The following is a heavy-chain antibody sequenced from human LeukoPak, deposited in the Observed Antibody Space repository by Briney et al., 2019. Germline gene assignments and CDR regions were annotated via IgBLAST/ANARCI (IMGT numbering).Heavy chain of an antibody. D-gene: IGHD3-22*01. V-gene: IGHV4-4*07. CDR1: GGSISSYY. CDR2: IDTSGST. CDR3: ARRDDSSGRSYNWFDP. Sequence: SETLSLTCTVSGGSISSYYWSWIRQPAGKGLEWIGRIDTSGSTNYNPSLKSRVTISVGTSKNQFSLKLSSVTAADTAVYYCARRDDSSGRSYNWFDPWGQGTLVTVSS. J-gene: IGHJ5*02.